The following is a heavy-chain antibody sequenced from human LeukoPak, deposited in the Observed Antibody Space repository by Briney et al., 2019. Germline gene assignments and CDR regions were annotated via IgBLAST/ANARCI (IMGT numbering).Heavy chain of an antibody. CDR3: AKDCSSTSWPDYYFDY. CDR2: ISGSGGST. V-gene: IGHV3-23*01. Sequence: PGGSLRLSCAASGFTVSSNYMSWVRQAPGKGLEWVSAISGSGGSTYYADSVKGRFTISRDNSKNTLYLQMNSLRAEDTAVYYCAKDCSSTSWPDYYFDYWGQGTLVTVSS. D-gene: IGHD2-2*01. J-gene: IGHJ4*02. CDR1: GFTVSSNY.